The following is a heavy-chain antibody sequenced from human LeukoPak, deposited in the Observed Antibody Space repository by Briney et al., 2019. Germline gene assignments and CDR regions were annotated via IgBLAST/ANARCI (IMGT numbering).Heavy chain of an antibody. CDR2: ISSDGGAT. CDR1: GFIFSNYA. J-gene: IGHJ4*02. CDR3: ARVRSTSCLPPDY. D-gene: IGHD2-2*01. Sequence: GGSLRLSCAASGFIFSNYAMHWVRQAPGKGLEYVSAISSDGGATYYANSVKGRFTMSRDNSKNTLYLQMGSLRSEDMSVYYCARVRSTSCLPPDYWGQGTLVTVSS. V-gene: IGHV3-64*01.